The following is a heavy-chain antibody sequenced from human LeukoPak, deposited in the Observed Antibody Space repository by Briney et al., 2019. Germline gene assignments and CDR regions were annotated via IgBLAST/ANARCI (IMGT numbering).Heavy chain of an antibody. D-gene: IGHD3-3*01. CDR1: GFTFDDYG. V-gene: IGHV3-20*04. Sequence: PGGSLRLSCAASGFTFDDYGMSWVRQAPGKGLEWVSGINWSGGSTGYTDSVKGRFTISRDNAKNSLYLQMNSLRSEDTALYYCAKDWDEWPAYYFDYWGQGTLVTVSS. J-gene: IGHJ4*02. CDR3: AKDWDEWPAYYFDY. CDR2: INWSGGST.